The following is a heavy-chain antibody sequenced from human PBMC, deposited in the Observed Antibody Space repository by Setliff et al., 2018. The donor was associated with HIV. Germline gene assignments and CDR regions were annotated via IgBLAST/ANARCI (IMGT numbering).Heavy chain of an antibody. Sequence: PSETLSLTCAVYDGSLSGYYWSWIRQPPGKGLEWIGEIEHSGSTNYNPSLKSRVTISIDNSKNQFSLKLISVTAADTAVDYCARLYSTIFGVVIIRDYWGQGTLVTVSS. J-gene: IGHJ4*02. V-gene: IGHV4-34*01. D-gene: IGHD3-3*01. CDR3: ARLYSTIFGVVIIRDY. CDR1: DGSLSGYY. CDR2: IEHSGST.